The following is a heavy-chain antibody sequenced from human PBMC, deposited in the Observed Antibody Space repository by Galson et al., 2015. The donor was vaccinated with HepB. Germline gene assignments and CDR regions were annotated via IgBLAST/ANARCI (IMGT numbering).Heavy chain of an antibody. CDR2: IKSKTDGGTT. CDR1: GFTFSNAW. CDR3: TTGVAFGGVVVTPLGY. D-gene: IGHD3-16*02. V-gene: IGHV3-15*01. J-gene: IGHJ4*02. Sequence: SLRLSCAASGFTFSNAWMSWVRQAPGRGLEWVARIKSKTDGGTTDYAAPVKGRYTISRDDSKNTQYLQMNSLETEDTAVYYCTTGVAFGGVVVTPLGYWGQGTLVTVSS.